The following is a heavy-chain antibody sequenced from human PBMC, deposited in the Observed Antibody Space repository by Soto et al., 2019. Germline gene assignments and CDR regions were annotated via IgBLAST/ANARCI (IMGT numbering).Heavy chain of an antibody. J-gene: IGHJ6*02. V-gene: IGHV3-21*01. Sequence: EVQLVESGGGLVKPGGSLRLSCAASGFTFSSYSMNWVRQAPGKGLEWVSSISSSSSYIYYADSVKGRFTISRDNAKNSLYLQMNSLRAEDTAVYYCASGYSYGAYYYYGMDVWGQGTTFTVSS. CDR2: ISSSSSYI. CDR1: GFTFSSYS. D-gene: IGHD5-18*01. CDR3: ASGYSYGAYYYYGMDV.